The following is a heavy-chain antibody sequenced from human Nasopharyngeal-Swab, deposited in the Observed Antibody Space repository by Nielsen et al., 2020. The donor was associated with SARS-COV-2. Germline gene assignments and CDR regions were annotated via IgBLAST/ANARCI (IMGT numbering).Heavy chain of an antibody. Sequence: SETLSLTCTVSGGSISSYYWSWIRQPAGKGLELIGRIYTSGSTNYNPSLKSRVTMSVDTSKNQFSLKLSSVTAADTAVYYCARGKPAYDILTGYFTRPYYYYYGMDVWGKGTTVTVSS. CDR1: GGSISSYY. J-gene: IGHJ6*04. D-gene: IGHD3-9*01. V-gene: IGHV4-4*07. CDR3: ARGKPAYDILTGYFTRPYYYYYGMDV. CDR2: IYTSGST.